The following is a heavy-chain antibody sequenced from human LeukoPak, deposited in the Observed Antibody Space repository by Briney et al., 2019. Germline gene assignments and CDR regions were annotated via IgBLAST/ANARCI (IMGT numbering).Heavy chain of an antibody. CDR3: ARSSEWPFFDY. D-gene: IGHD6-19*01. CDR2: MYYSGST. V-gene: IGHV4-61*05. CDR1: GGSISSSSYY. J-gene: IGHJ4*02. Sequence: SETLSLTCTASGGSISSSSYYWGWIRQPAGKGLEWIGYMYYSGSTNYNPSLKSRVTISVETSKNQFSLKLSSVTAADTAVYYCARSSEWPFFDYWGQGTLVTVSS.